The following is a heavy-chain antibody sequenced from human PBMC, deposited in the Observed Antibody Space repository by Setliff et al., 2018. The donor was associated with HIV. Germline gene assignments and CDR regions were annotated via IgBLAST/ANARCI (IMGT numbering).Heavy chain of an antibody. CDR2: IKDDGREE. Sequence: LRLSCAASGFTFSRHWMSWVRQAPGKGLEWVASIKDDGREEDYADSVKGRFTISRDNAKNSLFLQMDSLRAEDTAVYYCARCLNTEYWSGYSPFDYWGLGSLVTVSS. CDR1: GFTFSRHW. D-gene: IGHD3-3*01. CDR3: ARCLNTEYWSGYSPFDY. J-gene: IGHJ4*02. V-gene: IGHV3-7*03.